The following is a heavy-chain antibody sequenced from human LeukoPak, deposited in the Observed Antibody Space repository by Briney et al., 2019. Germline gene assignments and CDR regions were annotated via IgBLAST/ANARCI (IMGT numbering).Heavy chain of an antibody. V-gene: IGHV4-59*11. CDR1: GGSISTHY. CDR3: ARRSFYYDSSGDYYAYFDF. J-gene: IGHJ4*02. CDR2: IYYSGST. D-gene: IGHD3-22*01. Sequence: PSETLSLTCTVSGGSISTHYWSWIRQPPGEGLEWIGYIYYSGSTNYNPSLKSRVTISVDTSKNQFSLRLSSVTAADTALYYCARRSFYYDSSGDYYAYFDFWGQGTLVTVSS.